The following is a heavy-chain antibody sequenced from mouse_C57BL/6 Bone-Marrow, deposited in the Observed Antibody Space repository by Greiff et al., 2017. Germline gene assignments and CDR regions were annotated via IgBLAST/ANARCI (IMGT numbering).Heavy chain of an antibody. CDR1: GYAFTNYL. CDR3: ARRDWDVVDY. J-gene: IGHJ2*01. Sequence: QVQLKESGAELVRPGTSVKVSCKASGYAFTNYLIEWVKQRPGQGLEWIGVINPGSGGTNYNEKFKGKATLTADKASSTAYMQLSSLTSEDSAVYVCARRDWDVVDYWGQGTTLTVSS. V-gene: IGHV1-54*01. CDR2: INPGSGGT. D-gene: IGHD4-1*01.